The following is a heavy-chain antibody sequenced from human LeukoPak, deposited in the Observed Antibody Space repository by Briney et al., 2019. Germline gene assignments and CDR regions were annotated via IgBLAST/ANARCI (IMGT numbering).Heavy chain of an antibody. Sequence: PSETLSLTCTVSGGSISSYYWSWIRQPPGKGLEWIGYIYYSGSTNYNPSLKSRVTISVDTSKNQFSLKLSSVTAADTAVYYCARQLGYYDSSGLDAFDIWGQGTMVTVSS. D-gene: IGHD3-22*01. J-gene: IGHJ3*02. CDR1: GGSISSYY. V-gene: IGHV4-59*08. CDR2: IYYSGST. CDR3: ARQLGYYDSSGLDAFDI.